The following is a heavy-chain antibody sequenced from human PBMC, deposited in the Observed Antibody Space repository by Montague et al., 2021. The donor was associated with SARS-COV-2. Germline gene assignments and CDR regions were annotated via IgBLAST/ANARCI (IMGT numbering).Heavy chain of an antibody. Sequence: SLSLSCAASGFTFSRHGMNWVRQAPGKGLEWVSVIDGNGGGIFYADSVKGRFTISRDNSKNTLYLQLNSLRGDDTAVYYCAKEVATDGPCYYGLDVWGQGTTVTVSS. CDR2: IDGNGGGI. V-gene: IGHV3-23*01. CDR3: AKEVATDGPCYYGLDV. CDR1: GFTFSRHG. J-gene: IGHJ6*02. D-gene: IGHD5-24*01.